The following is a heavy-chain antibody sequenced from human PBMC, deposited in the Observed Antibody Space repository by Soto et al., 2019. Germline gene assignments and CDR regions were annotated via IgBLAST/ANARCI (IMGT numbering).Heavy chain of an antibody. Sequence: LRLSCAASGSTFSSYAMHWVRQAPGKGLEYVSAISSNGGSTYYANSVKGRFTISRDNSKNTLYLQMGSLRAEDMAVYYCARGPGYYFDYWGQGTLVTVSS. V-gene: IGHV3-64*01. CDR3: ARGPGYYFDY. J-gene: IGHJ4*02. CDR2: ISSNGGST. CDR1: GSTFSSYA.